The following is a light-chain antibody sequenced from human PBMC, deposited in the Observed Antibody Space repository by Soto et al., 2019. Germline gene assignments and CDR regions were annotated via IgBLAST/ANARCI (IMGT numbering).Light chain of an antibody. V-gene: IGLV4-69*01. Sequence: QLVLTQSPSASASLGASVXLTCTLSSGHSSYAIAWHQQQPEKGPRYLMKLNSDGSHSKGDGIPDRFSGSSSGAERYLTISSLQSEDEADYYCQTWGTXIRVFGGGTKLTVL. CDR3: QTWGTXIRV. J-gene: IGLJ2*01. CDR2: LNSDGSH. CDR1: SGHSSYA.